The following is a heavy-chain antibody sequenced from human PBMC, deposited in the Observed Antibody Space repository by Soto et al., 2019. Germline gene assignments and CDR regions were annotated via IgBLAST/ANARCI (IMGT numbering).Heavy chain of an antibody. Sequence: GGSLRLSCAASGFTFSSYSMNWVRQAPGKGLEWVSSISSSSSYIHYADSVKGRFTISRDNAKNSLYLQMNSMRAEDTAVYYCAVPPITGTRTDYWGQGTLVTVSS. D-gene: IGHD1-20*01. CDR3: AVPPITGTRTDY. V-gene: IGHV3-21*01. J-gene: IGHJ4*02. CDR1: GFTFSSYS. CDR2: ISSSSSYI.